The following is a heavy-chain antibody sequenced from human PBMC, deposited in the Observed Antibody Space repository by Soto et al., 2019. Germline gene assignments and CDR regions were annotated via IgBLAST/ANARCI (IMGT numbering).Heavy chain of an antibody. CDR1: GFTVSSNY. D-gene: IGHD4-17*01. CDR3: ARDGHYGDTYYGMDV. Sequence: PGGSLRLSCAASGFTVSSNYMSWVRQAPGKGLEWVSVIYSGGSTYYADSVKGRFTISRDNSKNTLYLQMNSLRAEDTAVYYCARDGHYGDTYYGMDVWGQGTTVTVSS. CDR2: IYSGGST. J-gene: IGHJ6*02. V-gene: IGHV3-53*01.